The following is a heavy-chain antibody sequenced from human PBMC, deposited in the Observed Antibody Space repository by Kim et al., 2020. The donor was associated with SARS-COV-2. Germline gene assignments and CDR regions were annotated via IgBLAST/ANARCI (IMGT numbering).Heavy chain of an antibody. Sequence: SETLSLTCTVSGGSIRTSTYYWGWIRQPPGKGLEWIGSFSDTGNTYYNPSLKSRVTISVDTSNDHFSLKLSSVTAADAAVYYCARLHRLYGLDVSGQGTT. V-gene: IGHV4-39*02. CDR1: GGSIRTSTYY. J-gene: IGHJ6*02. CDR2: FSDTGNT. CDR3: ARLHRLYGLDV. D-gene: IGHD6-25*01.